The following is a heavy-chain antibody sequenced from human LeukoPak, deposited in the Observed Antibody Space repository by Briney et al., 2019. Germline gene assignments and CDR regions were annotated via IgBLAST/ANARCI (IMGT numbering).Heavy chain of an antibody. D-gene: IGHD2-21*01. CDR2: IYYSGST. V-gene: IGHV4-30-4*08. CDR3: ARDLVVIATKYAPTL. Sequence: PSETLSLTCTVSGGSISSGDYYWSWIRQPPGKGLEWIGYIYYSGSTYYNPSLKNRVTISVDTSKNQFSLKLSSVTAADTAVYYCARDLVVIATKYAPTLWGQGTMVTVSS. J-gene: IGHJ3*01. CDR1: GGSISSGDYY.